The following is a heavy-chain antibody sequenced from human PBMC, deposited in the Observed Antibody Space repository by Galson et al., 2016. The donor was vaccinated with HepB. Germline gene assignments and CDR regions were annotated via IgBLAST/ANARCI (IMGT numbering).Heavy chain of an antibody. D-gene: IGHD2-15*01. CDR1: GITFPSFA. J-gene: IGHJ4*02. Sequence: SLRLSCAVSGITFPSFAMSWVRQAPGKGLEWISGISGNGEITNYADSVKGRITISRDNAKNSLYLQMSSLRAEDTAVFYCARLRPRSYFDYWGQGTLVTVSS. V-gene: IGHV3-23*01. CDR2: ISGNGEIT. CDR3: ARLRPRSYFDY.